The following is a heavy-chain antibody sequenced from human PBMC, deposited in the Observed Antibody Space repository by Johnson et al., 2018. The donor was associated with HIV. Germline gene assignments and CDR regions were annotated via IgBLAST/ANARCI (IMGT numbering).Heavy chain of an antibody. V-gene: IGHV3-13*01. CDR3: ARYREMPAWRDAFDI. CDR2: IGTAGDT. D-gene: IGHD1-14*01. CDR1: GFTFSSYD. Sequence: VQLVESGGGLVQPGGSLRLSCAASGFTFSSYDMHWVRQATGKGLEWVSAIGTAGDTYYPGSVKGRFTISRENAKNSLYLQMNSLRAEDTAVYYCARYREMPAWRDAFDIWGQGTMVTVSS. J-gene: IGHJ3*02.